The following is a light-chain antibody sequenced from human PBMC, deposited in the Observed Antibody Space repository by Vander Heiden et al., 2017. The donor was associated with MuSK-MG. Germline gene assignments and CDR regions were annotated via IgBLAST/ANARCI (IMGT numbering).Light chain of an antibody. CDR2: RAS. CDR1: QSVSSSY. V-gene: IGKV3-20*01. J-gene: IGKJ5*01. Sequence: EIVLTQSPGTLSLSPGERATLSCRASQSVSSSYLAWYQQKPGQAPRLLIYRASSRATGIPDRFSGSGSGTDFTLTITRLEPEDFAVYYCQQYGTSALTFGQVTRLEIK. CDR3: QQYGTSALT.